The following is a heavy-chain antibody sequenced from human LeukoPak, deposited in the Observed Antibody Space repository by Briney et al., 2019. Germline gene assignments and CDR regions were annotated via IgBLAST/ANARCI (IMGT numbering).Heavy chain of an antibody. CDR2: INHSGST. Sequence: SETLSLTCTVSGGSISGYYWSWIRQPPGKGLEWIGEINHSGSTNYNPSLKSRVTISVDTSKNQFSLKLSSVTAADTAVYYCARRNTMVRGVPLDPWGQGTLVTVSS. CDR1: GGSISGYY. J-gene: IGHJ5*02. D-gene: IGHD3-10*01. CDR3: ARRNTMVRGVPLDP. V-gene: IGHV4-34*01.